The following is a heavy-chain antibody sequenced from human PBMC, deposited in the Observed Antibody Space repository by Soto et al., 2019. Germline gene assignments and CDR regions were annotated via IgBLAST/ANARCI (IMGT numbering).Heavy chain of an antibody. J-gene: IGHJ1*01. CDR3: AKMPPMYSSSWYGYGRAEYFQH. CDR1: GFTFSSYA. V-gene: IGHV3-23*01. Sequence: GGSLRLSCAASGFTFSSYAMSWVRQAPGEGLEWVSAISGSGGSTYYADSVKGRFTISRDNSKNTLYLQMNSLRAEDTAVYYCAKMPPMYSSSWYGYGRAEYFQHWGQGTLVTVSS. D-gene: IGHD6-13*01. CDR2: ISGSGGST.